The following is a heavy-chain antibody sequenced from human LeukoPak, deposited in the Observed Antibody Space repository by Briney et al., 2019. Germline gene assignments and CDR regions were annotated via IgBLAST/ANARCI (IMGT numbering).Heavy chain of an antibody. J-gene: IGHJ3*02. CDR3: ARDRVSGAFDI. CDR1: GGSISSGGYY. Sequence: SETLSLTCTVSGGSISSGGYYWSWIRQHPGKGLEWIGYIYYSGSTYYNPSLKSRVTISVDTSKNQFSLKLSSVTAADTAVYYCARDRVSGAFDIWAKGQWSPSLQ. V-gene: IGHV4-31*03. D-gene: IGHD6-6*01. CDR2: IYYSGST.